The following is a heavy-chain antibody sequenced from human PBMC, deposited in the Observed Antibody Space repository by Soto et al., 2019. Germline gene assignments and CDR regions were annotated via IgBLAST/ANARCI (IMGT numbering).Heavy chain of an antibody. CDR3: ARASLHHARAGDEDY. Sequence: EVQLVESGGGLVKPGGSLRLSCAASGFTFSTSSMSWVRQAPGKGLEWVSSISSSSDYIPYADSLKGRFTTSRDNAKNSLYLQMDSLRAEDTAVYYCARASLHHARAGDEDYWGQGTLVIVSS. V-gene: IGHV3-21*01. CDR1: GFTFSTSS. J-gene: IGHJ4*02. CDR2: ISSSSDYI. D-gene: IGHD6-6*01.